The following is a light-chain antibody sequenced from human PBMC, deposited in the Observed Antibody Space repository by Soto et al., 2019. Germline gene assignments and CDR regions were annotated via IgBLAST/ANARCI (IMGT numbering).Light chain of an antibody. J-gene: IGKJ4*01. Sequence: DIQMTQSPSTLSASVGDRVTITCRASQSVKSWLAWYQQKPGTAPKLLIYDASTLENGVPSRFSGSGSGAEFTLTISSLQPDDFATFYCQQYDDYPLTFGGGTKV. CDR2: DAS. CDR3: QQYDDYPLT. CDR1: QSVKSW. V-gene: IGKV1-5*01.